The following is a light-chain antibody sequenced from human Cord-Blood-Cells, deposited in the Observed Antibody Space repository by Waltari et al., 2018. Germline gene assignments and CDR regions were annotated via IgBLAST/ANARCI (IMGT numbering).Light chain of an antibody. V-gene: IGKV1-39*01. CDR2: AAS. Sequence: DIQMTQSPSSLSASVGDRVTITCRASQSISSYLNWYQHKPGKAPKLLIYAASSLQSGVPSRFSGSGSGTDFTLTISSLQPEDFATYYCQQSYSTPSPTFGQGTKVEIK. CDR1: QSISSY. J-gene: IGKJ1*01. CDR3: QQSYSTPSPT.